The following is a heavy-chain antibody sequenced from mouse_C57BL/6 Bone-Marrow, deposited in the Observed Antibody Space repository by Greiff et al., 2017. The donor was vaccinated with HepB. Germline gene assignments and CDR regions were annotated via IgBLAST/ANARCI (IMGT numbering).Heavy chain of an antibody. Sequence: VKLQQSVAELVRPGASVKLSCTASGFTIKNTYMQWVKQRPEQGLEWIGRIDPANGNTKYAPKFQGKATITADTSSNTAYLQLSSLTSEDTAIYYCARSDPFDYWGQGTTLTVSS. V-gene: IGHV14-3*01. CDR3: ARSDPFDY. CDR1: GFTIKNTY. CDR2: IDPANGNT. J-gene: IGHJ2*01.